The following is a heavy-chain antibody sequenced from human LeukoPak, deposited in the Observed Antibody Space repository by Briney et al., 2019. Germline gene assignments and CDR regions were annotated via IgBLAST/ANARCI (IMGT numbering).Heavy chain of an antibody. CDR1: GGSFSGYY. J-gene: IGHJ5*02. CDR2: INHSGST. V-gene: IGHV4-34*01. Sequence: SETLSLTCAVYGGSFSGYYWSWIRQPPGKGLEWIGEINHSGSTNHNPSLKSRVTISIDTSKNQFSPTLTSVTAADTAVYYCARGHSDYYGSGSYYKAWGQGTLVTVSS. CDR3: ARGHSDYYGSGSYYKA. D-gene: IGHD3-10*01.